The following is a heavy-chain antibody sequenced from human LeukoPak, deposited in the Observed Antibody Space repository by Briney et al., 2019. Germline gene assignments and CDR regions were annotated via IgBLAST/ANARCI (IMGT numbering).Heavy chain of an antibody. D-gene: IGHD3-3*01. V-gene: IGHV4-59*01. CDR2: IYYSGST. CDR1: GGSISSYY. Sequence: SETLSLTRTVSGGSISSYYWSWIRQPPGKGLEWIGYIYYSGSTNYNPSLKSRVTISVDTSKNQFSLKLSSVTAADTAVYYCARALEGSSNLYYFDYWGQGTLVTVSS. J-gene: IGHJ4*02. CDR3: ARALEGSSNLYYFDY.